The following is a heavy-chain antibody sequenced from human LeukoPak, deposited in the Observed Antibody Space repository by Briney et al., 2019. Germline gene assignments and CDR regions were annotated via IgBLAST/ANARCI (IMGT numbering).Heavy chain of an antibody. J-gene: IGHJ4*02. Sequence: GGSLRLSCAASGFTFSSYEMNWVRQAPGKGLEWVSYISSSGSTIYYADSVKGRFTISRDNAKNSLYLQMNSLRAEVTAVYYCARVGSGYYYVDYWGQGTLVTVSS. CDR1: GFTFSSYE. CDR3: ARVGSGYYYVDY. D-gene: IGHD3-22*01. V-gene: IGHV3-48*03. CDR2: ISSSGSTI.